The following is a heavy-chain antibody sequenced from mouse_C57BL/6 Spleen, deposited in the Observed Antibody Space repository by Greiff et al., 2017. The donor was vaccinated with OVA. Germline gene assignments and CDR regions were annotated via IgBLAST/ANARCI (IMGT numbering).Heavy chain of an antibody. J-gene: IGHJ2*01. CDR2: ILPGSGST. CDR3: ARGFYYYGSSYVDFDY. CDR1: GYTFTGYW. Sequence: VQVVESGAELMKPGASVKLSCKATGYTFTGYWIEWVKQRPGHGLEWIGEILPGSGSTNYNEKFKGKATFTADTSSNTAYMQLSSLTTEDSAIYYCARGFYYYGSSYVDFDYWGQGTTLTVSS. D-gene: IGHD1-1*01. V-gene: IGHV1-9*01.